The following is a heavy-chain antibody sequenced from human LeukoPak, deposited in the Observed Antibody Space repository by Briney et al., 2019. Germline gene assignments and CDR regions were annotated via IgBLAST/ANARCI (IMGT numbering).Heavy chain of an antibody. D-gene: IGHD6-19*01. CDR3: ATGSGDFDY. Sequence: NPSETLSLTCTVSGGSISSYYWRWIRQPPGKGLEGVGYIYYSGSTNYNPSLKRRVTISVDTSKNQFSLKLSSVTAADTAVYYCATGSGDFDYWGQGTLVTVSS. CDR2: IYYSGST. V-gene: IGHV4-59*01. J-gene: IGHJ4*02. CDR1: GGSISSYY.